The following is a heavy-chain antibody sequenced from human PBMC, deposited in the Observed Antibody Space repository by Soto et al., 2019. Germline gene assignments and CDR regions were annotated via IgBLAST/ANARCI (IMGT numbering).Heavy chain of an antibody. Sequence: QVQLVQSGAEVKKPGASVKVSCKASGYSFSTYDINWVRQAAGQGLEWMGWVNPKSGNTDYAQRSRGRVTMTSNTSISTAYMELSALTPEDTAVYYCARPYCDSTSCYKDWFDPWGQGTLVTVSS. D-gene: IGHD2-2*02. CDR2: VNPKSGNT. CDR1: GYSFSTYD. CDR3: ARPYCDSTSCYKDWFDP. V-gene: IGHV1-8*01. J-gene: IGHJ5*02.